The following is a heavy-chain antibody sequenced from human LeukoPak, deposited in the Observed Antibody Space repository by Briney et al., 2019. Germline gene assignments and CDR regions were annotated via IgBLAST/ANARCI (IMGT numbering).Heavy chain of an antibody. CDR1: GFTFSSYG. CDR3: AKYDSSGYTPYDAFDI. J-gene: IGHJ3*02. Sequence: GGSLRLSCAASGFTFSSYGMHWVRQAPGKGLEWGAVIWYDGSNKYYADSVKGRFPISRDNSKNTLYLQMNSLRAEDTAVYYCAKYDSSGYTPYDAFDIWGQGTMVTVSS. D-gene: IGHD3-22*01. CDR2: IWYDGSNK. V-gene: IGHV3-33*06.